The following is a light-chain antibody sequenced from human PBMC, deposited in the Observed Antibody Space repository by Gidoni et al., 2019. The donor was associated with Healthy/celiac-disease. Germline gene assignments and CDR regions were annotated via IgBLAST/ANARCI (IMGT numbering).Light chain of an antibody. CDR1: QSISSY. CDR3: QQSYSTPYT. CDR2: AAS. J-gene: IGKJ2*01. V-gene: IGKV1-39*01. Sequence: DIQLTMYPSSLSASVGDRVTITCRASQSISSYLNWYQQKPGKAPKLLIYAASSLQSGVPSRFSGSGSGTDFTLTISSLQPVDFATYYCQQSYSTPYTFGQGTKLEIK.